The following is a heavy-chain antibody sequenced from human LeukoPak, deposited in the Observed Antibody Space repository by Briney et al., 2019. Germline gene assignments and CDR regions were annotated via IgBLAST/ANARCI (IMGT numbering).Heavy chain of an antibody. CDR3: ARVGLGRNWGPRAFHLNDAFDI. CDR2: ISYDGSNK. D-gene: IGHD7-27*01. V-gene: IGHV3-30-3*01. CDR1: GFTFSSYA. Sequence: GGSLRLSCAASGFTFSSYAMHWVRQAPGKGLEWVAVISYDGSNKYYADSVKGRFTISRDNSKNTLYLQMNSLRAEDTAVYYCARVGLGRNWGPRAFHLNDAFDIWGQGTMVTVSS. J-gene: IGHJ3*02.